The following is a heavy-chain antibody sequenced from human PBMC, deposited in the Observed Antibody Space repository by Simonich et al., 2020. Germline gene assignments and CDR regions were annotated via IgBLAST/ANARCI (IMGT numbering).Heavy chain of an antibody. CDR2: IYYRGTT. CDR1: GGSISSYY. V-gene: IGHV4-59*08. CDR3: ARHDRWLQFYFDY. J-gene: IGHJ4*02. Sequence: QVQLQESGPGLVKPSETLSLTCTVSGGSISSYYGSWTRQPPGKGLEWIGYIYYRGTTNYNPSLKSRVTISVDTSKNQFSLKLSSVTAADTAVYYCARHDRWLQFYFDYWGQGTLVTVSS. D-gene: IGHD5-12*01.